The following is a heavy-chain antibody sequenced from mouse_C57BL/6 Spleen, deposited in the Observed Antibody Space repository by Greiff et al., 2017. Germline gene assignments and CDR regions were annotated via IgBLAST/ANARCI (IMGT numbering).Heavy chain of an antibody. CDR1: GYTFTDYN. D-gene: IGHD4-1*01. J-gene: IGHJ1*03. CDR2: INPNNGGT. Sequence: VQLQQSGPELVKPGASVKIPCKASGYTFTDYNMDWVKQSPGKSLEWIGDINPNNGGTIYHQKFKGKATLTVDKSSSTAYMELRSLTSEDTAVYYCARRWDSRYFDVWGTGTTVTVSS. V-gene: IGHV1-18*01. CDR3: ARRWDSRYFDV.